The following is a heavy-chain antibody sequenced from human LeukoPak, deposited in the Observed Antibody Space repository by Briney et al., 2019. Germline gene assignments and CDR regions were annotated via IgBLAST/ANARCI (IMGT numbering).Heavy chain of an antibody. Sequence: SVKVSCKASGGTFSSYAISWVRQAPGQGLEWMGGIIPIFGTANYAQKFQGRVTITTDESTSTAYMELSSLRSEDTAVYYCASGRGYYDSSDYQFDYWGQGTLVTVSS. CDR1: GGTFSSYA. CDR3: ASGRGYYDSSDYQFDY. J-gene: IGHJ4*02. CDR2: IIPIFGTA. D-gene: IGHD3-22*01. V-gene: IGHV1-69*05.